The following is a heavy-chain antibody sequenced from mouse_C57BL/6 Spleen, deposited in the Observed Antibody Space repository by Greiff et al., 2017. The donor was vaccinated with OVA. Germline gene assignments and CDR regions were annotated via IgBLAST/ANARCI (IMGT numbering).Heavy chain of an antibody. Sequence: EVKLQESGPELVKPGASVKMSCKASGYTFTDYNMHWVKQSHGKSLEWIGYINPNNGGTSYNQKFKGKATLTVNKSSSPAYMELRSLTSEDSAVYYCASGYSNYEAWFAYWGQGTLVTVSA. CDR3: ASGYSNYEAWFAY. CDR1: GYTFTDYN. D-gene: IGHD2-5*01. CDR2: INPNNGGT. V-gene: IGHV1-22*01. J-gene: IGHJ3*01.